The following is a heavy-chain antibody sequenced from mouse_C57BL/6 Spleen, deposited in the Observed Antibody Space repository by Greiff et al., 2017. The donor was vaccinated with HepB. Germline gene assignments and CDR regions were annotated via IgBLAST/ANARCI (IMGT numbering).Heavy chain of an antibody. J-gene: IGHJ4*01. CDR1: GYTFTSYG. D-gene: IGHD1-1*01. CDR3: ATYYYGSSSYAMDY. V-gene: IGHV1-81*01. CDR2: IYPRSGNT. Sequence: VKLQESGAELARPGASVKLSCKASGYTFTSYGISWVKQRTGQGLEWIGEIYPRSGNTYYNEKFKGKATLTADKSSSTAYMELRSLTSEDSAVYFCATYYYGSSSYAMDYWGQGTSVTVSS.